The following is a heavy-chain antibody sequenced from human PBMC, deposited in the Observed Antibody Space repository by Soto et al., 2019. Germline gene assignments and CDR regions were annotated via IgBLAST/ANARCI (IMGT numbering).Heavy chain of an antibody. J-gene: IGHJ3*02. CDR3: VRDYCYGGIGGDDAFDM. D-gene: IGHD2-15*01. CDR2: INGANNNT. CDR1: GSMYPLYA. Sequence: AAWKVSCNPSGSMYPLYAMHGVRHTPGERLEWIGGINGANNNTKYSQNFQGRVTITRETSANTAYMELSSLRSEDTAVYYCVRDYCYGGIGGDDAFDMWGQGTMVTVSS. V-gene: IGHV1-3*01.